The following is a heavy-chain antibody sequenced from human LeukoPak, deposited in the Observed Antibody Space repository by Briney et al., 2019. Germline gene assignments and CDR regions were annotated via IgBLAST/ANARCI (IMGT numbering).Heavy chain of an antibody. Sequence: SGGSLRLSCAASGFRFSSYTMSWVRQAPGKGLEWVSDISGSGAGTYYADSVKGRFTISRDNSKNTLYLQMSSLGADDTAVYYCAKLTDSWGQGTLVSVSS. CDR1: GFRFSSYT. CDR3: AKLTDS. V-gene: IGHV3-23*01. J-gene: IGHJ5*01. CDR2: ISGSGAGT.